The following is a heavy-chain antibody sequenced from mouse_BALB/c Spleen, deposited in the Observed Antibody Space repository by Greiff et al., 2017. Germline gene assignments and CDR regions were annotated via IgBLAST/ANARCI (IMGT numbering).Heavy chain of an antibody. CDR3: ARDYYGSSYWFAY. J-gene: IGHJ3*01. V-gene: IGHV1-55*01. Sequence: VQLQQPGAELVKPGTSVKLSCKASGYNFTSYWINWVKLRPGQGLEWIGDIYPGSGSTNYNEKFKSKATLTVDTSSSTAYMQLSSLASEDSALYYCARDYYGSSYWFAYWGQGTLVTVSA. CDR2: IYPGSGST. CDR1: GYNFTSYW. D-gene: IGHD1-1*01.